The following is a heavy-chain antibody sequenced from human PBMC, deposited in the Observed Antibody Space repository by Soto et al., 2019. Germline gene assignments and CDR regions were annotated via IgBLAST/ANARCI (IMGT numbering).Heavy chain of an antibody. Sequence: GESLKISCAASGFTFSSYAMSWVRQAPGKGLEWVSAISGSGGSTYYADSMKGRFTISRDNSKNTLYLQMNSLRAEDTAVYYCAKDIVVVVAAIPKNAFDIWGQGTMVTVSS. CDR3: AKDIVVVVAAIPKNAFDI. CDR2: ISGSGGST. D-gene: IGHD2-15*01. J-gene: IGHJ3*02. V-gene: IGHV3-23*01. CDR1: GFTFSSYA.